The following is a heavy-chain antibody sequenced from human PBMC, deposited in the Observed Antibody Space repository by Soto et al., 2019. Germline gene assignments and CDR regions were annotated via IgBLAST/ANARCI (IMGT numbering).Heavy chain of an antibody. D-gene: IGHD2-21*01. V-gene: IGHV1-2*02. J-gene: IGHJ3*02. Sequence: ASVKVSCKASGYTFTDYFIHWVRQSPGHWLEWIGWINPYSGVSYLSQKFQGSVTMTRDTSISTAYMEVSSLRSDDTAVFYCERLMHYYHSGGPYTSGFDIWGQGTMVTVSS. CDR3: ERLMHYYHSGGPYTSGFDI. CDR2: INPYSGVS. CDR1: GYTFTDYF.